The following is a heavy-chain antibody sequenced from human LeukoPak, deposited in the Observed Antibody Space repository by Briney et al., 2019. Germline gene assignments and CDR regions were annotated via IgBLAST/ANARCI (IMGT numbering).Heavy chain of an antibody. J-gene: IGHJ5*02. Sequence: AASVNVSCKASGGTFSSYAISWVRQAPGQGLEWMGGIIPIFGTANYAQKFQGRVTITADESTSTAYMELSSLRSEDTAVYYCARDRITMVRGVNRRFDPWGQGTLVTVSS. V-gene: IGHV1-69*01. CDR2: IIPIFGTA. CDR1: GGTFSSYA. D-gene: IGHD3-10*01. CDR3: ARDRITMVRGVNRRFDP.